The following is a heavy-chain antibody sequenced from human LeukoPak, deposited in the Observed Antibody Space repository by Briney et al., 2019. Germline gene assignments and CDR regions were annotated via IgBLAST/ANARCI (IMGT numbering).Heavy chain of an antibody. D-gene: IGHD3-22*01. J-gene: IGHJ4*02. CDR2: INPNSGGT. CDR1: GYTFTGYY. CDR3: ARDLVYYDSSGYPDY. Sequence: ASVKVSCTASGYTFTGYYMHWVRQAPGQGLEWMGWINPNSGGTNYARKFQGRVTMTRDTSISTAYMELSRLRSDDTAVYYCARDLVYYDSSGYPDYWGQGTLVTVSS. V-gene: IGHV1-2*02.